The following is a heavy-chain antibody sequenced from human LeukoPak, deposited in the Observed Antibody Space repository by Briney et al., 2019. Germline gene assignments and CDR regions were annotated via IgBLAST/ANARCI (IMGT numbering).Heavy chain of an antibody. CDR2: LFYGGDT. CDR1: GGSISSYY. D-gene: IGHD5-18*01. J-gene: IGHJ4*02. V-gene: IGHV4-59*08. CDR3: ARHDGYNYARIDY. Sequence: PSETLSLTCTVSGGSISSYYWSWIRQPPGKGLEWIGFLFYGGDTYYNPSLKSRVAISVDTFKNQFSLKLTFVTAADTAVYFCARHDGYNYARIDYWGRGTLVTVSS.